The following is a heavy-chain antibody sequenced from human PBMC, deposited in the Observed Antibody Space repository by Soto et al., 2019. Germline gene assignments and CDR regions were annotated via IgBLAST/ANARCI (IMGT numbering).Heavy chain of an antibody. CDR3: ARDLWGYCGVDCDTLDV. V-gene: IGHV4-59*01. Sequence: SVPLSLTRTVSGASISRYYRSSIRQSPGKGLEWIGYLYNTGSTIYNPSLKSRVTISVDTSKNQFSLKMNSVTAADTAVYYWARDLWGYCGVDCDTLDVWGQGTTVT. D-gene: IGHD2-21*02. J-gene: IGHJ6*02. CDR2: LYNTGST. CDR1: GASISRYY.